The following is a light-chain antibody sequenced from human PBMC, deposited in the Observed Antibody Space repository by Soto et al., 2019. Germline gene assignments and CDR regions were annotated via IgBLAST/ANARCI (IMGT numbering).Light chain of an antibody. CDR3: QQDNSYSRT. CDR2: DPS. V-gene: IGKV1-5*01. CDR1: QSINSL. J-gene: IGKJ1*01. Sequence: DIQMTQSPSTLSASGGDRVTITCRASQSINSLLAWYQQKPGKAPKLLICDPSRLESGVPSRFSGSGSGTECALTISSLQPDDFATYYFQQDNSYSRTFGQGTKVEIK.